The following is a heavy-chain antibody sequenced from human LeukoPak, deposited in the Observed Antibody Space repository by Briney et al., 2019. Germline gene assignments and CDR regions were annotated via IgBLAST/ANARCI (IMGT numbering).Heavy chain of an antibody. D-gene: IGHD1/OR15-1a*01. CDR1: GGSINSRSYY. J-gene: IGHJ3*02. CDR2: IYTSGST. V-gene: IGHV4-61*02. CDR3: SAFLLEQVDVFDI. Sequence: SETLSLTCSVSGGSINSRSYYWSWIRQPAGKGLEWIGRIYTSGSTDYNPSLKSQVTISIDTSRNQFSLQLSSVAAADTAVYYCSAFLLEQVDVFDIWGQGTMVTVSS.